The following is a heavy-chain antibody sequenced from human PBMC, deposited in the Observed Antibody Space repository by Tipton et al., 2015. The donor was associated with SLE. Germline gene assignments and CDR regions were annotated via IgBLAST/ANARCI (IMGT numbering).Heavy chain of an antibody. Sequence: TLSLTCTVSGGSISSYSWSWIRQPPGKGLEWIGYIYYSGSTNYNPSLKSRVTISVDTSKNQFSLKLSSVTAADTAVYYCATGDLTEYFQHWGQGTLVTVSS. V-gene: IGHV4-59*01. CDR3: ATGDLTEYFQH. D-gene: IGHD1-14*01. CDR1: GGSISSYS. J-gene: IGHJ1*01. CDR2: IYYSGST.